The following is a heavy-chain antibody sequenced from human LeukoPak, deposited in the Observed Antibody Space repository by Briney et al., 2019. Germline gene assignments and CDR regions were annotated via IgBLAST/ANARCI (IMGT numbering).Heavy chain of an antibody. CDR1: SASISTYY. D-gene: IGHD3-10*01. CDR2: IYNSGTS. Sequence: PSETLSLTCTVSSASISTYYWSWIRQPPGKGLEWIGYIYNSGTSNYNPSLKSRVTMSVDASKSQFSLSLRSVTSADTAVYYCAKAAKYYFGSATYSYFDYSGQGIPVTASS. J-gene: IGHJ4*02. CDR3: AKAAKYYFGSATYSYFDY. V-gene: IGHV4-59*01.